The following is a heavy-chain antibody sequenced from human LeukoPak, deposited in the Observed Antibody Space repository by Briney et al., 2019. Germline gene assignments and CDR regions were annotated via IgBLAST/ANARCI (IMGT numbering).Heavy chain of an antibody. D-gene: IGHD2-2*02. CDR2: IRYDGSNK. CDR3: AKDDCSSTSCYIYYYYYYMDV. CDR1: GFTFSSYG. J-gene: IGHJ6*03. Sequence: PGGSLRLSCAASGFTFSSYGMHWVRQAPGKGLEWVAFIRYDGSNKYYADSVKGRFTISRDNSKNTLYLQMNSLRAEDTAVYYCAKDDCSSTSCYIYYYYYYMDVWGKGTTVTVSS. V-gene: IGHV3-30*02.